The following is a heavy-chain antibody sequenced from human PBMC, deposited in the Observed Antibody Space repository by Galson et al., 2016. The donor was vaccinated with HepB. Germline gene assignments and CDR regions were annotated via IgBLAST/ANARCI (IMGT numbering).Heavy chain of an antibody. CDR1: GFSLTTSGMC. CDR2: IDWEHDK. Sequence: PALVKPTQTLTLTCSFSGFSLTTSGMCLTWIRQPPGKALEWLGVIDWEHDKHYRTSLKTRLTISKDSSRNQVVLTMTNMDPVDTATYYCARSRYSSGWQSYFDFWGQGILVTVSS. CDR3: ARSRYSSGWQSYFDF. J-gene: IGHJ4*02. V-gene: IGHV2-70*01. D-gene: IGHD6-19*01.